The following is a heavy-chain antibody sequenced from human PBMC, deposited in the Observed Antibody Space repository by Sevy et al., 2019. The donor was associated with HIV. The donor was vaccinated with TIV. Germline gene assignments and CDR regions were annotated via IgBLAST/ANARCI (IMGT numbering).Heavy chain of an antibody. CDR3: AGGRISSSSAYYYYGMDV. CDR2: IIPIFGTA. Sequence: ASVKVSCKASGGTFSSYAISWVRQAPGQGLEWMGGIIPIFGTANYAQKFQGRVTITADESTSTAYMELSSLRSEDTAVYYCAGGRISSSSAYYYYGMDVWGQGTTVTVSS. D-gene: IGHD6-6*01. CDR1: GGTFSSYA. J-gene: IGHJ6*02. V-gene: IGHV1-69*13.